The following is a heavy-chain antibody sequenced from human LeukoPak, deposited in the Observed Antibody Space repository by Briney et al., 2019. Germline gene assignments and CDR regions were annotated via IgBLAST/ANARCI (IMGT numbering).Heavy chain of an antibody. D-gene: IGHD5-12*01. V-gene: IGHV3-9*03. J-gene: IGHJ4*02. CDR2: ISWNSGSI. CDR3: AKGRGYSGYDAYFDY. CDR1: GFAFDDYA. Sequence: GGSLRLSYAASGFAFDDYAMHWVRQAPGKGLEWVSGISWNSGSIGYADSVKGRFTISRDSAKNSLYPQMNSLRADDMALYYCAKGRGYSGYDAYFDYWGQGTLVTVSS.